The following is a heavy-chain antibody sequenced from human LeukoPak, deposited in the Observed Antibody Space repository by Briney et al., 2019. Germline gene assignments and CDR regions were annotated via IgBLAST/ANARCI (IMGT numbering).Heavy chain of an antibody. J-gene: IGHJ4*02. V-gene: IGHV3-23*01. CDR1: GLTSGIYA. Sequence: PGGSLRLSCAASGLTSGIYAMSWVRQAPGKGLEWVSAFSGGGDSFYADSVRSRFSISADRSRNILYLQMNSLGVEDTAVYYCGKEVERHFDLRYWGQGTPVTVSS. D-gene: IGHD2-15*01. CDR3: GKEVERHFDLRY. CDR2: FSGGGDS.